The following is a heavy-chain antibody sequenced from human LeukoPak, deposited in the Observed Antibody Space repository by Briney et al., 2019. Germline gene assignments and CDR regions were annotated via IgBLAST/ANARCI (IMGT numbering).Heavy chain of an antibody. CDR3: ARASSGYPARTFDY. J-gene: IGHJ4*02. CDR1: GGSISSSNW. D-gene: IGHD3-22*01. CDR2: IYHSGST. V-gene: IGHV4-4*02. Sequence: EISETLSLTCAVSGGSISSSNWWSWVRQPPGKGLEWIGEIYHSGSTNYNPSLKSRVTISVDKSKNQFSLKLSSVTAADTAVYYCARASSGYPARTFDYWGQGTLVTVSS.